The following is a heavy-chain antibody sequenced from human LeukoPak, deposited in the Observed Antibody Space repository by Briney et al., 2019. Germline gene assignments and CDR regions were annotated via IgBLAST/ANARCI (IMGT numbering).Heavy chain of an antibody. J-gene: IGHJ4*02. Sequence: AGGSLRLSCAASGFTFSSYGMHWVRQAPGKGLEWVAVISYDGSNKYYADSVKGRFTISRDNSKNAPYLQMNSLRAEDTAVYYCAKDLSSYGDYPENFDYWGQGTLVTVSS. CDR2: ISYDGSNK. CDR1: GFTFSSYG. D-gene: IGHD4-17*01. CDR3: AKDLSSYGDYPENFDY. V-gene: IGHV3-30*18.